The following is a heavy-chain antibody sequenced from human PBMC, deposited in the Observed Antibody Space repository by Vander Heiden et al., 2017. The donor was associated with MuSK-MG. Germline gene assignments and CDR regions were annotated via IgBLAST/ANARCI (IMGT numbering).Heavy chain of an antibody. CDR1: GFSFSSYA. V-gene: IGHV3-48*04. CDR2: IGSSSANI. J-gene: IGHJ4*02. CDR3: ASDRSIGSNWLYHLDC. D-gene: IGHD1-20*01. Sequence: EVQLVESGGGLVQPGGSLRLSRAASGFSFSSYAMTWVRQAPGKGLEWVAYIGSSSANIHYADSVKGRFTISRDNAKNSQYLQMNSLRAEDTAVYYCASDRSIGSNWLYHLDCWGQGTLVTVSS.